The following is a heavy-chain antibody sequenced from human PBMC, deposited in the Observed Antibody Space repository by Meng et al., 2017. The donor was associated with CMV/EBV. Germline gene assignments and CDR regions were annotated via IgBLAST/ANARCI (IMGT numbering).Heavy chain of an antibody. CDR1: GYTFTGYY. D-gene: IGHD1-26*01. CDR2: INPNSGGT. V-gene: IGHV1-2*02. Sequence: GGSLRLSCKASGYTFTGYYMHWVRQAPGQGLEWMGWINPNSGGTNYAQKFQGRVTMTRDTSISTAYMELSRLRSDDTAVYYCARGNTINSGSYFYYFDYWGQGTLVTVSS. CDR3: ARGNTINSGSYFYYFDY. J-gene: IGHJ4*02.